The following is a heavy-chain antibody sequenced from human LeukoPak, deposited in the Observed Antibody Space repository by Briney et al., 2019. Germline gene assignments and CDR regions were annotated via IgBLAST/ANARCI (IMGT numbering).Heavy chain of an antibody. J-gene: IGHJ4*02. CDR1: GFTFSSYS. V-gene: IGHV3-23*01. D-gene: IGHD4-17*01. Sequence: GGSLSLSCAASGFTFSSYSMSWVRQARGKGLEWVSAISGSGGSTYYADSVKGRFTISRDNSRNTLYLQMNSLGAEDTAVYYCAKDPATVTTGVYDYWGQGTLVTVSS. CDR3: AKDPATVTTGVYDY. CDR2: ISGSGGST.